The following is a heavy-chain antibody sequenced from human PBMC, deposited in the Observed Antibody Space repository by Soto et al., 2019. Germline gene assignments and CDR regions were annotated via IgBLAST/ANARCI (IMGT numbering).Heavy chain of an antibody. J-gene: IGHJ4*02. Sequence: CGSLRLSCAASGFSFSYYTMTWVRQSPGKGLDWVSTISTSSSNIFYAASVKGRFTVSRDKDKNFLYLQMDNLRAEDTAVYFCARVLGGVPVAADFDYWGQGTLVTVSS. CDR1: GFSFSYYT. CDR2: ISTSSSNI. D-gene: IGHD3-10*01. CDR3: ARVLGGVPVAADFDY. V-gene: IGHV3-21*01.